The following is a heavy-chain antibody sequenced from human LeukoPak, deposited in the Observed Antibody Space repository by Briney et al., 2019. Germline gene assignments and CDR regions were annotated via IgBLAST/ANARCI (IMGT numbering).Heavy chain of an antibody. CDR1: GGSISSYY. CDR2: IYYSGST. D-gene: IGHD3-22*01. J-gene: IGHJ4*02. V-gene: IGHV4-59*01. CDR3: ARVFGHSGFPNYFDY. Sequence: SETLSLTCTVSGGSISSYYWSWIRQPPGKGLEWIGYIYYSGSTNYNPSLKSRVTISVDTSKNQFSLKLSSVTAADTAVYYCARVFGHSGFPNYFDYWGQGTLVTVSS.